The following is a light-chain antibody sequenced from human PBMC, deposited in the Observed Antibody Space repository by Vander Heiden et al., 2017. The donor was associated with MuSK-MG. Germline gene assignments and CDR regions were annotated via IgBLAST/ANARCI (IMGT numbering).Light chain of an antibody. CDR1: HGISSY. J-gene: IGKJ4*01. V-gene: IGKV1-8*01. CDR3: QQYYSYPRI. CDR2: AAS. Sequence: AIRMTQSPSSFSASTDDRVTITSRARHGISSYLAWYQQKPGKAPTLLIYAASTLQSGVPSRVSGSGSGTDFTLTISCLQSEDFASDYCQQYYSYPRIFGGGTKVEMK.